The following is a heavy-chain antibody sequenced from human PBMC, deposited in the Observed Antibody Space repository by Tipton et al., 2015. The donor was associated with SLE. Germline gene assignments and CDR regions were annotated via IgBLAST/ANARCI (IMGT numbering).Heavy chain of an antibody. V-gene: IGHV4-31*03. J-gene: IGHJ4*02. D-gene: IGHD1-14*01. CDR1: GGSFSSGGYY. CDR2: IYYSGST. Sequence: TLSLTCTVSGGSFSSGGYYWSWIRQLPGKGLGWIGYIYYSGSTYYNPTLKSRVTISVDTSTNQFSLKLSSVTAADTPVYYCARVLDSTILYYWGQGTLVNVSS. CDR3: ARVLDSTILYY.